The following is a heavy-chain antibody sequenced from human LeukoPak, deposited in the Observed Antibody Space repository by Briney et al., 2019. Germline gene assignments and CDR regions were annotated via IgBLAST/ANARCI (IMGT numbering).Heavy chain of an antibody. Sequence: GESLKISCKGSGYSFTSYWIGWVRQMPGKGLEWMGIIYPGDFDTTYSPSFQGQVTISVDKSITTAYLQWSSLKASDTAMYYCASRSRGYYRFDYWGQGTLVTVSS. V-gene: IGHV5-51*01. D-gene: IGHD3-22*01. J-gene: IGHJ4*02. CDR1: GYSFTSYW. CDR2: IYPGDFDT. CDR3: ASRSRGYYRFDY.